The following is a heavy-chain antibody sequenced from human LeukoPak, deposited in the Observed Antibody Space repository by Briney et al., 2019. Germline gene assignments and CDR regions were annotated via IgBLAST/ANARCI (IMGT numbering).Heavy chain of an antibody. J-gene: IGHJ4*02. Sequence: GGSLRLSCAASGFTFSSYEMNWGRQAPGKGLEWVSYISSSGSTIYYADSVKGRFTISRDNAKNSLYLQMNSLRAEDTAVYYCARDVRQVWPRRSYFDYWGQGTLVTVSS. V-gene: IGHV3-48*03. D-gene: IGHD5-18*01. CDR3: ARDVRQVWPRRSYFDY. CDR2: ISSSGSTI. CDR1: GFTFSSYE.